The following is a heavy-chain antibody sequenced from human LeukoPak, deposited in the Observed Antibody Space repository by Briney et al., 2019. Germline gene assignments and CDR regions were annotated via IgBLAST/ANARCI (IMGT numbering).Heavy chain of an antibody. V-gene: IGHV1-8*01. CDR3: ARVPYCSGGSCYSEAFDI. CDR1: GYTFTSYD. J-gene: IGHJ3*02. D-gene: IGHD2-15*01. Sequence: ASVKVSCKASGYTFTSYDINWVRQATGQGLEWMGWMNPNSGNTGYAQKFQGRVTMTRSTSISTAYMELSSLRSEDTAVYYCARVPYCSGGSCYSEAFDIWGQGTMVTVSS. CDR2: MNPNSGNT.